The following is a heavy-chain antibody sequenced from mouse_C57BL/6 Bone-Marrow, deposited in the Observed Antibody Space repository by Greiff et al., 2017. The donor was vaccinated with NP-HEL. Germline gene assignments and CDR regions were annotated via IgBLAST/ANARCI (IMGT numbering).Heavy chain of an antibody. CDR1: GYTFTSYW. V-gene: IGHV1-52*01. J-gene: IGHJ2*01. CDR3: ARWNYYGSVY. Sequence: QVQLQQPGAELVRPGSSVKLSCKASGYTFTSYWMHWVKQRPIQGLEWIGNIDPSDSETHYNQKFKDKATLTVDKSSSTAYMQLSSLTSEDSAVYYSARWNYYGSVYWGQGTTLTVSS. D-gene: IGHD1-1*01. CDR2: IDPSDSET.